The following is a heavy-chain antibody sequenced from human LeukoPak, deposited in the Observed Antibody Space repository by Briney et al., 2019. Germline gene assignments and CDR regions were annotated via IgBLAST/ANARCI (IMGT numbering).Heavy chain of an antibody. CDR2: IYYSGST. Sequence: PSETLSLTCTVSGGSISSYYWSWIRQPPGKGLKWIGYIYYSGSTNYNPSLKSRVTISVDTSKNQFSLKLSSVTAADTAVYYCARDGYSYGRGGVYFDYWGQGTLVTVSS. CDR1: GGSISSYY. J-gene: IGHJ4*02. CDR3: ARDGYSYGRGGVYFDY. V-gene: IGHV4-59*01. D-gene: IGHD5-18*01.